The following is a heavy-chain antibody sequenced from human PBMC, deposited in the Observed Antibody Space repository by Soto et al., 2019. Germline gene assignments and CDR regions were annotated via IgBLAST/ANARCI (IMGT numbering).Heavy chain of an antibody. Sequence: SETLSLTCTVSGGSISSYYWSWIRQPPGKGLEWIGYIYYSGSTNYNPSLKSRVTISVDTSKNQFSLKLSSVIAADTAVYYCARPLSTVTTDNWFDPWGQGTLVTVSS. CDR1: GGSISSYY. CDR2: IYYSGST. D-gene: IGHD4-4*01. V-gene: IGHV4-59*12. J-gene: IGHJ5*02. CDR3: ARPLSTVTTDNWFDP.